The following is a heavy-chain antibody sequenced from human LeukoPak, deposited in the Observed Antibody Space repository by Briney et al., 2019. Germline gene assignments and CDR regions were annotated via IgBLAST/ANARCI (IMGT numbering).Heavy chain of an antibody. D-gene: IGHD6-13*01. J-gene: IGHJ4*02. CDR1: GYIFTSYG. V-gene: IGHV1-18*01. CDR2: ISAYNGNT. Sequence: ASVKVSCKASGYIFTSYGISWVRQAPGQGLEWMGWISAYNGNTNYAQKPQGRVTMTTDTSTSTAYMELRSLRSDDTAVYYCARQNSAAGFDYWGQGTLVTVSS. CDR3: ARQNSAAGFDY.